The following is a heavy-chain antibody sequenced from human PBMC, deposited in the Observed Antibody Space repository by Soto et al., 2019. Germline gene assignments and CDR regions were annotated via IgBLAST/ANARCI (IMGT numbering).Heavy chain of an antibody. CDR2: IYNSGYT. J-gene: IGHJ5*02. V-gene: IGHV4-31*03. Sequence: PSETLSLTCTVSGGSISSGNYYWGWIRQHPGKGLEWIGYIYNSGYTYYNPSLNSRVAISRDTSKNQLSLNLSSVTAADTAVYYCARGAITMIVGGFDPWGQGTLVTVSS. D-gene: IGHD3-22*01. CDR1: GGSISSGNYY. CDR3: ARGAITMIVGGFDP.